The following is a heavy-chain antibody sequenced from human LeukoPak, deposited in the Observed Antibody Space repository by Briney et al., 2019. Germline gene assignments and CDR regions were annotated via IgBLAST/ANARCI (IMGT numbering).Heavy chain of an antibody. Sequence: GGSLRLSCAASGFTFSSYGMHWVRQAPGKGLEWVAVIWYDGSNKYYADSVKGRFTISRDNSKNTLYLQMSSLRAEDTAVYYCAREYWNYLGYMDVWGKGTTVTVSS. CDR1: GFTFSSYG. D-gene: IGHD1-7*01. V-gene: IGHV3-33*01. CDR2: IWYDGSNK. CDR3: AREYWNYLGYMDV. J-gene: IGHJ6*03.